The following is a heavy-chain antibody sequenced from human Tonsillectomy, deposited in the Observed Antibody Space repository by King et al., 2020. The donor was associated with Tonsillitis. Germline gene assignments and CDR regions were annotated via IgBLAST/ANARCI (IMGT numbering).Heavy chain of an antibody. D-gene: IGHD5-24*01. CDR3: AIDWSGEMPTILDN. V-gene: IGHV1-18*01. J-gene: IGHJ4*02. Sequence: QLVQSGAELKKPGASVRVSCKASGYTFNSYGISWVRQAPGQGLEWMVWSSAYNGDTNYARNLKGRVTMTTDTSTSTAYMELGRLRSDDTAVYYCAIDWSGEMPTILDNWGQGTLVTVSS. CDR1: GYTFNSYG. CDR2: SSAYNGDT.